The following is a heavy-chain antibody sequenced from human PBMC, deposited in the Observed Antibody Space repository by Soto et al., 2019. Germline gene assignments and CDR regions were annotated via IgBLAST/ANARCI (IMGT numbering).Heavy chain of an antibody. D-gene: IGHD6-6*01. CDR1: GISFSDYW. J-gene: IGHJ6*02. CDR3: ARGGVYSTSSLPRFYYYAMDV. CDR2: IKQDGSEK. V-gene: IGHV3-7*01. Sequence: GGSLRLSCVDSGISFSDYWMTWVRQAPGKGLEWVASIKQDGSEKSYVDSVEGRFTISRDNAKNSLYLQMGSLRVGDTAVYYCARGGVYSTSSLPRFYYYAMDVWGQGTTVTVSS.